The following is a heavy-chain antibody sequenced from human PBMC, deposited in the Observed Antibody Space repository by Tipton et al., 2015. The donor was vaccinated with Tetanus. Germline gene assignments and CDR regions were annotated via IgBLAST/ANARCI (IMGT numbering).Heavy chain of an antibody. CDR3: ARQEPPRRFFYDSSGSSG. D-gene: IGHD3-22*01. CDR2: VDRSGTT. J-gene: IGHJ4*02. V-gene: IGHV4-4*07. CDR1: GVSISGYY. Sequence: TLSLTCTVSGVSISGYYWSWIRQPAGKGLEWIGRVDRSGTTTYNPSLKGRVTMSLDTSKNQFSLKLTSVTAADTAMYYCARQEPPRRFFYDSSGSSGWGQGTLVTVSS.